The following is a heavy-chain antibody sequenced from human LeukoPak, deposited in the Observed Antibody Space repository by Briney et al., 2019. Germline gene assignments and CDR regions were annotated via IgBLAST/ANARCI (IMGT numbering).Heavy chain of an antibody. CDR1: GFIFSSYS. Sequence: PGGSLRLSCAASGFIFSSYSMTWVRLAPGKGLEWVSSISSISNHIYYADSVKGRLTPARDTVKNSLCLQMNSLGAEDTAVYYCARVPGDYWGQGTLVTVSS. CDR2: ISSISNHI. J-gene: IGHJ4*02. D-gene: IGHD3-10*01. V-gene: IGHV3-21*01. CDR3: ARVPGDY.